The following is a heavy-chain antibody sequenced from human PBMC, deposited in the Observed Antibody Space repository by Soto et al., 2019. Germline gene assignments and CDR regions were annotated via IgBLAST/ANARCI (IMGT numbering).Heavy chain of an antibody. D-gene: IGHD5-18*01. J-gene: IGHJ4*02. CDR1: GFTFSSYE. CDR2: ISSSGSTI. CDR3: ARGGAMVYPFDY. V-gene: IGHV3-48*03. Sequence: GSLRLSCAASGFTFSSYEMNWVRQAPGKGLEWVSYISSSGSTIYYADSVKGRFTTSRDNAKNSLYLQMNSLRAEDTAVYYCARGGAMVYPFDYWGQGTLVTVSS.